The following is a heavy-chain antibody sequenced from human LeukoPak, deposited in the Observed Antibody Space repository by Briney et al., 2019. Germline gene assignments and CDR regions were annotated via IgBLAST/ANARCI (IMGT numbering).Heavy chain of an antibody. Sequence: GGSLRLSCAASGFTFSSYAMHWVRQAAGKGLEWVAVISYDGSNKYYADSVKGRFTISRDNSKNTLYLQMNSLRAEDTAVYYCARDLNGDYYYWGQGTLVTVSS. CDR3: ARDLNGDYYY. CDR2: ISYDGSNK. V-gene: IGHV3-30-3*01. J-gene: IGHJ4*02. D-gene: IGHD4-17*01. CDR1: GFTFSSYA.